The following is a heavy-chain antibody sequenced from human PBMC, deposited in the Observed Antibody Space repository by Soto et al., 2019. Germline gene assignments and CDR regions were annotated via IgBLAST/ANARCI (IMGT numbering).Heavy chain of an antibody. Sequence: SETLSLTCGVYSGSFSGYYWSWIRQPPGKGLEWIGEINHNGNTNYNPSLKSRVTISVDTSMNLFYLNLTSVSAADTAVYYCARGPWDYYYYGMGVWDQGATVTVSS. CDR1: SGSFSGYY. J-gene: IGHJ6*02. CDR3: ARGPWDYYYYGMGV. CDR2: INHNGNT. V-gene: IGHV4-34*01. D-gene: IGHD7-27*01.